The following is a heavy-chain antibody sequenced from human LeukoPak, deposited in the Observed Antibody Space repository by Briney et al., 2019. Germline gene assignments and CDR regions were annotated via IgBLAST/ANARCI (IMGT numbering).Heavy chain of an antibody. Sequence: GGSLRLSCVASGFTFRSSWMHWVRQAPGKGLVWVSRIETDESRTINADSVKGRFTITRDNAKNTLYLQMNSVRVEDTAVYYCARGLGRSGYPGDYYDYMDVWGKGTTVTVSS. CDR1: GFTFRSSW. D-gene: IGHD3-3*01. J-gene: IGHJ6*03. CDR2: IETDESRT. CDR3: ARGLGRSGYPGDYYDYMDV. V-gene: IGHV3-74*01.